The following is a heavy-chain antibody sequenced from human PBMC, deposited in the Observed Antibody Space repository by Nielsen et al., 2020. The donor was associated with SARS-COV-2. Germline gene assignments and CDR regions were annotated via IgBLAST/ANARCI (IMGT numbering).Heavy chain of an antibody. V-gene: IGHV1-69*13. CDR3: ARCRYVWGSYRYNDLDY. CDR1: GYPFTSYG. CDR2: IIPIFGTA. J-gene: IGHJ4*02. D-gene: IGHD3-16*02. Sequence: SVKVSCKASGYPFTSYGVSWVRQAPGQGLEWMGGIIPIFGTANYAQKFQGRVTITADESTSTAYMELSSLRSEDTAVYYCARCRYVWGSYRYNDLDYWGQGTLVTVSS.